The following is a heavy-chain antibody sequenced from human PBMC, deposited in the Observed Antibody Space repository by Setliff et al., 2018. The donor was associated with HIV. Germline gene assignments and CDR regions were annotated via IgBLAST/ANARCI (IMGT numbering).Heavy chain of an antibody. CDR1: GGSVSTSSYS. V-gene: IGHV4-39*01. CDR2: IYHTGKT. CDR3: GRVAGYCAPSRCYGYNAFDI. Sequence: SETLSLTCTVSGGSVSTSSYSWGWIRQPPEKGLEWIGTIYHTGKTYYNSSLNSRVTIAVDTSKDQFSLNLSTVTAAGTAVYYCGRVAGYCAPSRCYGYNAFDIWGPGTMVTVSS. D-gene: IGHD2-15*01. J-gene: IGHJ3*02.